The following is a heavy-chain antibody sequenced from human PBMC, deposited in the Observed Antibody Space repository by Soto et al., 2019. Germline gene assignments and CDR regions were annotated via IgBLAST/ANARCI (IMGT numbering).Heavy chain of an antibody. Sequence: QVQLVQSGAEVKKPGASVKVSCKASGYTFPSYAMHWVRQAPGQRLEWMGWINAGNGNTKYSQKFQGRVTITRDTSASTAYMELSSLRSEDTAVYYCARAGYCSGGSCYYYYMDVWGKGTTVTVSS. CDR2: INAGNGNT. J-gene: IGHJ6*03. CDR3: ARAGYCSGGSCYYYYMDV. D-gene: IGHD2-15*01. V-gene: IGHV1-3*01. CDR1: GYTFPSYA.